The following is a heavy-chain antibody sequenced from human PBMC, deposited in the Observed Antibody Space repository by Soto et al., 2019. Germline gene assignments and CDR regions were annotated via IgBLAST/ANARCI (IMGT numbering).Heavy chain of an antibody. D-gene: IGHD1-7*01. CDR3: ARGPLWNLSFDS. CDR2: TYCRTNCPD. Sequence: PSQTLSLTWFISGVGLSCHGGSRNSIRQCPSGCLECLGRTYCRTNCPDTYGPLVSGRIVNTTDTGKNHISLHLDSVTPVYTAVYSCARGPLWNLSFDSWGQGALVTVSS. V-gene: IGHV6-1*01. J-gene: IGHJ4*02. CDR1: GVGLSCHGGS.